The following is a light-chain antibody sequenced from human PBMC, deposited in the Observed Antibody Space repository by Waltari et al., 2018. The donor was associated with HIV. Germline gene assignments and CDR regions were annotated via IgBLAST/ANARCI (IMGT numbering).Light chain of an antibody. Sequence: DIVMTQSPDSLTVSLGERATINCKSNQRLLYNSNNENYLAWYQQRPGQSPKLLSYWGSTRQPGVPDRFSGSASETDFTLTITSLQAEDVGVYYCQQYRSTPWTFGQGTKVLI. J-gene: IGKJ1*01. V-gene: IGKV4-1*01. CDR2: WGS. CDR3: QQYRSTPWT. CDR1: QRLLYNSNNENY.